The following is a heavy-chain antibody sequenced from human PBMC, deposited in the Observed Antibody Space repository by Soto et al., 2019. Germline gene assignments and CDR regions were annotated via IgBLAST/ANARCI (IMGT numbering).Heavy chain of an antibody. V-gene: IGHV4-39*07. CDR1: GGSISSGDYF. D-gene: IGHD3-22*01. J-gene: IGHJ4*02. Sequence: PSETLSLTCTVSGGSISSGDYFWGWIRQPPGKGLEWIGEINHSGSTNYNPSLKSRVTISVDTSKNQFSLKLSSVTAADTAVYYCARGASGYYDSSGYYSPYYFDYWGQGTLGTVSS. CDR3: ARGASGYYDSSGYYSPYYFDY. CDR2: INHSGST.